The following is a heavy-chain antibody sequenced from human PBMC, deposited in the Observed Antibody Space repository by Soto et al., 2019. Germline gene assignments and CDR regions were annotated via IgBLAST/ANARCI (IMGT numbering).Heavy chain of an antibody. J-gene: IGHJ4*02. D-gene: IGHD3-22*01. CDR3: ARDKPDYYDSSGYSYFDY. CDR2: INPSGGST. V-gene: IGHV1-46*01. CDR1: GYTFTSYY. Sequence: GASVKVSCKASGYTFTSYYVHWVRQAPGQGLEWMGIINPSGGSTSYAQKFQGRVTMTRDTSTSTVYMELSSLRSEDTAVYYCARDKPDYYDSSGYSYFDYWGQGTLVTVSS.